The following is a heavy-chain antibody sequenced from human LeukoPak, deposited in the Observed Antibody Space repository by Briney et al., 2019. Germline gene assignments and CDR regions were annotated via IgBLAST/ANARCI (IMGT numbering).Heavy chain of an antibody. D-gene: IGHD3-22*01. CDR1: GGTFSSYA. CDR3: ASWDSSGYYFRY. CDR2: IIPIFGTA. J-gene: IGHJ4*02. V-gene: IGHV1-69*05. Sequence: PVKVSCKASGGTFSSYAISWVRQAPGQGLEWMGRIIPIFGTANYAQKFQGRVTITTDESTSTAYMELSSLRSKDTAVYYCASWDSSGYYFRYWGQGTLVTVSS.